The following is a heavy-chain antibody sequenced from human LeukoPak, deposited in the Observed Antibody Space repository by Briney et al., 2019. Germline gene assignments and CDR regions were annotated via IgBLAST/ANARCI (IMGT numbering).Heavy chain of an antibody. CDR3: ARVGQQLVGAYDY. CDR2: IRYDGSNK. V-gene: IGHV3-30*02. J-gene: IGHJ4*02. CDR1: GFTFSSYG. D-gene: IGHD2-15*01. Sequence: PGGSLRLSCAASGFTFSSYGMHWVRQAPGKGLEWVAFIRYDGSNKYYADSVKGRFTISRDNAKNSVYLQMNSLRAEDTAVYYCARVGQQLVGAYDYWGQGTLVTVSS.